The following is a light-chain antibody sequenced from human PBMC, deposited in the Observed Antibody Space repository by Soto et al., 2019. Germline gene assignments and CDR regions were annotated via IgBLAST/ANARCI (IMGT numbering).Light chain of an antibody. V-gene: IGKV3-20*01. J-gene: IGKJ1*01. CDR2: GAS. CDR1: QRVSGSY. Sequence: VFTQPSRPESSYRAERGTLPRTASQRVSGSYLPWYQQKPGQAPRLLIYGASSRATGIPDRFSGSGSGTDFTLTISRLEPEDFAVYYCQQCGSTPSTFGEGTRVDIK. CDR3: QQCGSTPST.